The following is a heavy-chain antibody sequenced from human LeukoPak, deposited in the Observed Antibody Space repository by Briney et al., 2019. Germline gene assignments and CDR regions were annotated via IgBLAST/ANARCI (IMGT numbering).Heavy chain of an antibody. CDR1: GGSISTSNNY. V-gene: IGHV4-39*01. CDR3: ARRSGSYALDAFDI. CDR2: IYYSGST. Sequence: SETLSLTCTVSGGSISTSNNYWGWIRQPPGKGLEWIASIYYSGSTYYNPSLKSRVTISVDTSKNQFSLKLNSVTAADTAVYYCARRSGSYALDAFDIWGQGTMVTVSS. J-gene: IGHJ3*02. D-gene: IGHD1-26*01.